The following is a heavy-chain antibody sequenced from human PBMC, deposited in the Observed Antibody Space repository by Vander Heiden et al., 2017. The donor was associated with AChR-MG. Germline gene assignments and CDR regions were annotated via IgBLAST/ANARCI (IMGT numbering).Heavy chain of an antibody. CDR1: GFTFSSYS. CDR2: ISSSSSYI. V-gene: IGHV3-21*01. Sequence: EVQLVESGGGLVKPGGSLRLSCAASGFTFSSYSMNWVRQAPGKGLEWVSSISSSSSYIYYADSVKGRFTISRDNAKNSLYLQMNRLRAEDTAVYYCARDAAYYDFWSGYYHWFDPWGQGTLVTVSS. J-gene: IGHJ5*02. CDR3: ARDAAYYDFWSGYYHWFDP. D-gene: IGHD3-3*01.